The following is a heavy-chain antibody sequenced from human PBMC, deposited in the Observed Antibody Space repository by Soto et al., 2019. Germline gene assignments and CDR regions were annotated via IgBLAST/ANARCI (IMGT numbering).Heavy chain of an antibody. CDR1: GFTFSSYA. J-gene: IGHJ6*03. V-gene: IGHV3-23*01. Sequence: GGSLRLSCAASGFTFSSYAMSWVRQAPGKGLEWVSAISGSGGSTYYADSVKGRFTISRDNSKNTLYLQMNSLRAEDTAVYYCAKVWAKAYYYYYMDVWGKGTTVTVSS. CDR3: AKVWAKAYYYYYMDV. CDR2: ISGSGGST. D-gene: IGHD3-16*01.